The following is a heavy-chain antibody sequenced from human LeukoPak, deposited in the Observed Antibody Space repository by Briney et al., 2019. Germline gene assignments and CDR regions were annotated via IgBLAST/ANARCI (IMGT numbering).Heavy chain of an antibody. V-gene: IGHV4-39*01. J-gene: IGHJ5*02. Sequence: SETLSLTCTVSGGSISSSSYYWGWIRQPPGKGLEWIRSIYYSGSTYYNPSLKSRVTISVDTSKNQFSLKLSSVTAADTAVYYCARGAKSISSSFRWFDPWGQGTLVTVSS. CDR2: IYYSGST. D-gene: IGHD6-6*01. CDR1: GGSISSSSYY. CDR3: ARGAKSISSSFRWFDP.